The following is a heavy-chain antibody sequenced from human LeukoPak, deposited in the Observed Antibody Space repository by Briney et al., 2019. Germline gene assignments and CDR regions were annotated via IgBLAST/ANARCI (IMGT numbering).Heavy chain of an antibody. CDR1: GGSISSYY. CDR3: ARDGRDYYGSGSSILSITKNAFDI. CDR2: IYYSGST. J-gene: IGHJ3*02. Sequence: PSETLSLTCTVSGGSISSYYWSWIRQPPGKGLEWIGYIYYSGSTDYNPSLKSRVTISVDTSKKQFSLKLSSVTAADTAMYYCARDGRDYYGSGSSILSITKNAFDIWGQGTMVTVSS. D-gene: IGHD3-10*01. V-gene: IGHV4-59*01.